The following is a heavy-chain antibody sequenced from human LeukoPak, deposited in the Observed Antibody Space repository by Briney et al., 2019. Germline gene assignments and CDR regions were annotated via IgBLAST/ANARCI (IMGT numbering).Heavy chain of an antibody. Sequence: PGGSLRLSCAASGFTFSTYAMSWVRQAPGKGLEWVASISGSGDRTYYTDSGKGRFTISRDNSKNTLYLQMNSLRAEDTAVYYCAKDYIVGATDDYWGQGTLVTVSS. CDR1: GFTFSTYA. V-gene: IGHV3-23*01. J-gene: IGHJ4*02. CDR3: AKDYIVGATDDY. CDR2: ISGSGDRT. D-gene: IGHD1-26*01.